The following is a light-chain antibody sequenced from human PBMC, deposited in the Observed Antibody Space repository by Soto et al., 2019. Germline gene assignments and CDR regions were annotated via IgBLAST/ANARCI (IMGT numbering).Light chain of an antibody. Sequence: DIQMTQSPSTLSASVGDRVTITCRASQSISSWLAWYQQKPGKAPKLLIYDASSLESGVPSRFSGSGSGTEFTLTISSLQPDDFETYYCQQYNSYSRTFGQGNKVEIK. J-gene: IGKJ1*01. CDR2: DAS. V-gene: IGKV1-5*01. CDR1: QSISSW. CDR3: QQYNSYSRT.